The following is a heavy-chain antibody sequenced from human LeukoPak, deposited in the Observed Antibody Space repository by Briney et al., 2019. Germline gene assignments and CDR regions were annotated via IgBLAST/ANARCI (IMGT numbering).Heavy chain of an antibody. D-gene: IGHD6-13*01. CDR1: GFTFSSYA. CDR3: AKVVKEAAGTSAGLY. J-gene: IGHJ4*02. V-gene: IGHV3-30-3*01. Sequence: GGSLRLSCAASGFTFSSYAMHWVRQAPGKGLEWVAVISYDGSNKYYADSVKGRFTISRDNSKNTLYLQMNSLRAEDMAVYYCAKVVKEAAGTSAGLYWGQGTLVTASS. CDR2: ISYDGSNK.